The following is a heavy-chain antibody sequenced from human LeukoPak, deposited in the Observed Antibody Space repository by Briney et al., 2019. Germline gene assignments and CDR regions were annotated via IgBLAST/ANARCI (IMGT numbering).Heavy chain of an antibody. CDR1: GGSISSYY. V-gene: IGHV4-59*01. CDR3: ARGLKGYSGYDLENYYYYYYMDV. D-gene: IGHD5-12*01. J-gene: IGHJ6*03. Sequence: SETLSLTCSVSGGSISSYYWSWIRQPPGKGLEWIGYIYYSGSTNYNPSLKSRVTISVDTSKNQFSLKLSSVTAADTAVYYCARGLKGYSGYDLENYYYYYYMDVWGKGTTVTVSS. CDR2: IYYSGST.